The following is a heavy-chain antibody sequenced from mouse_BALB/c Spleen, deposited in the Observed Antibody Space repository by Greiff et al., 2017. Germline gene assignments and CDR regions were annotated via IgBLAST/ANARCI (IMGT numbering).Heavy chain of an antibody. CDR1: GFNIKDTY. V-gene: IGHV14-3*02. J-gene: IGHJ4*01. D-gene: IGHD2-4*01. Sequence: VQLQQSGAELVKPGASVKLSCTASGFNIKDTYMHWVKQRPEQGLEWIGRIDPANGNTKYDPKFQGKATITADTSSNTAYLQLSSLTSEDTAVYYCARPLYYDYVYAMDYWGQGTSVTVSS. CDR2: IDPANGNT. CDR3: ARPLYYDYVYAMDY.